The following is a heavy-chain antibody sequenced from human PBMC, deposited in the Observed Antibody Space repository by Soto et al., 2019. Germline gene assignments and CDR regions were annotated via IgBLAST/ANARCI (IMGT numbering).Heavy chain of an antibody. CDR1: GFTFSSYG. Sequence: GGSLRLSCAASGFTFSSYGMHWVRQAPGKGLEWVAVIWYDGSNKYYADSVKGRFTISRDNSKNTLYLQMNSLRAEDTAVYYCARDTGGCSYGHFDYWGQGTLVTVSS. J-gene: IGHJ4*02. D-gene: IGHD5-18*01. CDR2: IWYDGSNK. CDR3: ARDTGGCSYGHFDY. V-gene: IGHV3-33*01.